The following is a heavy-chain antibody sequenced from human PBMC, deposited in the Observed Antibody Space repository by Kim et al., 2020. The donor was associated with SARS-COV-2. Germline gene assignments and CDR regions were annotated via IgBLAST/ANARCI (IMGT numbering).Heavy chain of an antibody. D-gene: IGHD5-12*01. V-gene: IGHV5-10-1*01. Sequence: GSLKLSCKGSGYSFTTYWISWVRQMPGKGLEWVGRIDPSDSYTNYSPSFQGHVTISADKSISTAYQPWSSLKASDTAMYYCARNIEEYRGYDWDWFDPWGQGTLVTVSS. CDR2: IDPSDSYT. CDR3: ARNIEEYRGYDWDWFDP. J-gene: IGHJ5*02. CDR1: GYSFTTYW.